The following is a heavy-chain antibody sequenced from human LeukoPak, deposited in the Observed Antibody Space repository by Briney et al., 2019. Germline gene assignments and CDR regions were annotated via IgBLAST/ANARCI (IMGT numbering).Heavy chain of an antibody. CDR2: ISSSSSYI. CDR3: ARAGATISHWNWRNDAFDI. CDR1: GFTFSSYS. D-gene: IGHD1-26*01. V-gene: IGHV3-21*01. Sequence: GGSLRLSCAASGFTFSSYSMNWVRQAPGKGLEWVSSISSSSSYIDYADSVKGRFTISRDNAKNSLYLQMNSLRAEDTAVYYCARAGATISHWNWRNDAFDIWGQGTMVTVSS. J-gene: IGHJ3*02.